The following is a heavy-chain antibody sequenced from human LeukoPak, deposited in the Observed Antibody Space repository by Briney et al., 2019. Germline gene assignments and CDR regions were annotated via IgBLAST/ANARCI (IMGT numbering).Heavy chain of an antibody. V-gene: IGHV3-21*01. CDR3: ARGLCGGDCYDY. CDR1: GFTFSSYG. D-gene: IGHD2-21*01. J-gene: IGHJ4*02. CDR2: ISSNSDYL. Sequence: GGSLRLSCAASGFTFSSYGMHWVRQAPGKGLEWVSSISSNSDYLYYADSVKGRFTISRDNAKNSLYLQMNSLTAEDTAIYYCARGLCGGDCYDYWGQGTLVTVSS.